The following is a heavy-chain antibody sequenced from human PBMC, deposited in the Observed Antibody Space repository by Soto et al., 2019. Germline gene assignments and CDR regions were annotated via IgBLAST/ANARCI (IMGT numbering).Heavy chain of an antibody. V-gene: IGHV1-69*06. CDR2: IVPLFRTT. CDR1: GGTFSSYA. J-gene: IGHJ6*02. D-gene: IGHD6-13*01. CDR3: ARGGYSSTWSNLLDRSGLDV. Sequence: QVQLVQSGAEAQKPGSSVKVSCKTSGGTFSSYAISWVRQAPGQGLEWMGGIVPLFRTTNYAQKFQGRVTSTAYTSTYRVNMELSGLRSGDTAVYYCARGGYSSTWSNLLDRSGLDVWGQGTTVTVSS.